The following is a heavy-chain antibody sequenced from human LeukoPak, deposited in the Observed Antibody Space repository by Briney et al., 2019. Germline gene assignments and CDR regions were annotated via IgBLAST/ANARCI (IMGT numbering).Heavy chain of an antibody. J-gene: IGHJ4*02. CDR3: AKGYSYGYREYYFDY. Sequence: QPGGSLRLSCAASGFTFSSYAMSWVRQAPGKGLEWVSANSGSGGSTYYADSVKGRFTISRDNSKNTLYLQMNSLRAEDTAVYYCAKGYSYGYREYYFDYWGQGTLVTVSS. CDR1: GFTFSSYA. D-gene: IGHD5-18*01. CDR2: NSGSGGST. V-gene: IGHV3-23*01.